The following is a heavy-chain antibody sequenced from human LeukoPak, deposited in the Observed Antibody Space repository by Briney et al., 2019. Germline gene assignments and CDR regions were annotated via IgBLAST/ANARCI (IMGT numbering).Heavy chain of an antibody. J-gene: IGHJ4*02. V-gene: IGHV3-30-3*01. CDR3: ARDRSAAGIFDY. D-gene: IGHD6-13*01. CDR2: ISYDGSNK. Sequence: PGGSLRLSCAASGFTFSSYRMNWVRQAPGKGLEWVTFISYDGSNKYYADSVKGRFTISRDSSKNTLFLEMNSLRAEDTAVCYCARDRSAAGIFDYWGQGTLVTVSS. CDR1: GFTFSSYR.